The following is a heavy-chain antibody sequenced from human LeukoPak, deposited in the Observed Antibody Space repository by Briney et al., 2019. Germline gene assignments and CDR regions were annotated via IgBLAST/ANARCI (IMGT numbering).Heavy chain of an antibody. CDR2: IWYDGSNK. CDR1: GFTFSSYG. Sequence: GGSLRLSCAASGFTFSSYGMHWVRQAPGKGLEWVAVIWYDGSNKYYADSVKGRFTISRDNSKNTLYLQMSSLRAEDTAVYYCARGTTTTGYYFDYWGQGTLVTVSS. D-gene: IGHD4-17*01. V-gene: IGHV3-33*01. J-gene: IGHJ4*02. CDR3: ARGTTTTGYYFDY.